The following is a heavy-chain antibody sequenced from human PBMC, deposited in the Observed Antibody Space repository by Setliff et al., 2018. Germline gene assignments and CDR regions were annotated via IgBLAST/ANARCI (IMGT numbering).Heavy chain of an antibody. CDR2: IFYSGDT. V-gene: IGHV4-59*02. CDR1: GGSVSSHY. J-gene: IGHJ4*02. CDR3: ARDRTYYGSGTYTRWFDY. D-gene: IGHD3-10*01. Sequence: SETLSLTCTVSGGSVSSHYWSWIRQPPGKELEWIGFIFYSGDTKTNPSLKGRVTMSVDRSKNQFSLKLSSVTAADTAVYYCARDRTYYGSGTYTRWFDYWGQGTLVTVSS.